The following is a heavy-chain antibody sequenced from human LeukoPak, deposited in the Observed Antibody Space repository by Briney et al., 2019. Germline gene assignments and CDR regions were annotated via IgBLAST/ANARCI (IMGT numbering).Heavy chain of an antibody. D-gene: IGHD3-22*01. CDR2: INHSGST. CDR1: GGSISSGGYS. CDR3: ARGIFSGYYYVT. J-gene: IGHJ5*02. Sequence: SETLSLTCAVSGGSISSGGYSWSWIRQPPGKGLEWTGEINHSGSTNYNPSLKSRVTISVDTSKNQFSLKLSSVTAADTAVYYCARGIFSGYYYVTWGQGTLVTVSS. V-gene: IGHV4-34*01.